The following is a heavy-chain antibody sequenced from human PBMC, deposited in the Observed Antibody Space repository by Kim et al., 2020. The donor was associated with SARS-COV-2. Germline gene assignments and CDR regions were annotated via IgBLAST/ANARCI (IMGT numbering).Heavy chain of an antibody. CDR1: GGSFSGYY. D-gene: IGHD6-19*01. CDR3: ARGRSSGWWKDY. J-gene: IGHJ4*02. Sequence: SETLSLTCAVYGGSFSGYYWSWIRQPPGKGLEWIGEINHSGSTNYNPSLKSRVTISVDTSKNQFSLKLSSVTAADTAVYYCARGRSSGWWKDYWGQGTLVTVSS. V-gene: IGHV4-34*01. CDR2: INHSGST.